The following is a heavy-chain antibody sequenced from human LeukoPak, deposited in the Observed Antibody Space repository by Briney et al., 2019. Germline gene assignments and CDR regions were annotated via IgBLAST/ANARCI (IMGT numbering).Heavy chain of an antibody. CDR1: GFTFSSYA. D-gene: IGHD5-18*01. CDR3: AKRKIQLRLFDY. V-gene: IGHV3-23*01. J-gene: IGHJ4*02. Sequence: SGGSLRLSCAASGFTFSSYAMSWVRQAPGKGLEWVSAISGSGGSTYYADSVKGRFTISRDNSKNTLYLQMNSLRAEDTAVYYCAKRKIQLRLFDYWGQGTLVTVSS. CDR2: ISGSGGST.